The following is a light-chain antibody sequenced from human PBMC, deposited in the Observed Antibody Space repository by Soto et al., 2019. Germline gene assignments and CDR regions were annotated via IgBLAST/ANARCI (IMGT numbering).Light chain of an antibody. V-gene: IGLV2-11*01. CDR3: CSYAGSYTWV. CDR1: ISDVGGYNY. J-gene: IGLJ3*02. Sequence: QSALTQPRSVSGSPGQSVTISCTGTISDVGGYNYVSWYQQHPGKAPKLMIYDVSKRPSGVPDRFSGSKSGNTAYLTISGLQAEDEADYYCCSYAGSYTWVFGGGTKLTVL. CDR2: DVS.